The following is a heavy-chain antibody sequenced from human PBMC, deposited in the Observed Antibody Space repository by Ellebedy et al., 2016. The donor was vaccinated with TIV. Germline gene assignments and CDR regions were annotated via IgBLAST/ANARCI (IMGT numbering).Heavy chain of an antibody. J-gene: IGHJ3*02. CDR3: VREFDM. CDR2: IKQDESEK. CDR1: GFTFGTYW. Sequence: GGSLRLXCAASGFTFGTYWMSWVRQAPGKGLEWVANIKQDESEKYYVDSVKGRFTISRDNGKNSLYLQMNTLRAEDTAVYYCVREFDMWGQGTMVTVSS. V-gene: IGHV3-7*01.